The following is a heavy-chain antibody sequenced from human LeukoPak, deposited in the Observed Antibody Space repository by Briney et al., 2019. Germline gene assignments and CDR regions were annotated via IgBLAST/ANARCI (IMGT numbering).Heavy chain of an antibody. Sequence: SETLSLTCDVSGGSFSGHYWSWIRQPPGKGLEWIGEIDHSGNTNYNPSLKRRVTISIDTSKTQFSLRLSSVTAADTAIYYCARWKYVDYERTFDYWGQGTLVTVSS. D-gene: IGHD4-17*01. CDR2: IDHSGNT. CDR1: GGSFSGHY. CDR3: ARWKYVDYERTFDY. J-gene: IGHJ4*02. V-gene: IGHV4-34*01.